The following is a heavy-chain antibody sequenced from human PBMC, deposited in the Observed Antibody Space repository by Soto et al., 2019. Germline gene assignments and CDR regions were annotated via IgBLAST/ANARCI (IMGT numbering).Heavy chain of an antibody. CDR1: GKSLSGYY. D-gene: IGHD1-26*01. CDR2: INHSGNT. V-gene: IGHV4-34*01. CDR3: ARHHVRGRTIAGAAEF. Sequence: QVQLQQWGAGLLKPSETLSLTCAVYGKSLSGYYWSWIRQPPGKALDWIGEINHSGNTNYNPSLKSRVTIPVDTSKNQPFLNLSSVTAADTAMYYCARHHVRGRTIAGAAEFWGQGTLVTVSS. J-gene: IGHJ4*02.